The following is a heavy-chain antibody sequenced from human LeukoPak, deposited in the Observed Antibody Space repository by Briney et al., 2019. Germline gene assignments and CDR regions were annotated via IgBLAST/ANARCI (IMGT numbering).Heavy chain of an antibody. CDR1: GGSISSSSYY. CDR2: IYTSGST. J-gene: IGHJ4*02. D-gene: IGHD2-2*02. CDR3: ARGVGPAAIGY. Sequence: SETLSLTCTVSGGSISSSSYYWGWIRQPAGKGLEWIGRIYTSGSTNYNPSLKSRVTMSVDTSKNQFSLKLSSVTAADTAVYYCARGVGPAAIGYWGQGTLVTVSS. V-gene: IGHV4-61*02.